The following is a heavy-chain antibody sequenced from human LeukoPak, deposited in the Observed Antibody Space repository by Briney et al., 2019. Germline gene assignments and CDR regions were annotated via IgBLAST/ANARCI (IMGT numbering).Heavy chain of an antibody. J-gene: IGHJ6*02. Sequence: SETLSLTCDVFGGSFTDYCWTWIRQSPGKGLEWIGEINDYTGNTNYNPSLNSRVSISLEKSKNQFSLELRSVTAADTAVYYCARGRIAKIVVVHSFHYGMDVWGQGTTVTVSS. CDR3: ARGRIAKIVVVHSFHYGMDV. D-gene: IGHD3-22*01. CDR2: INDYTGNT. V-gene: IGHV4-34*01. CDR1: GGSFTDYC.